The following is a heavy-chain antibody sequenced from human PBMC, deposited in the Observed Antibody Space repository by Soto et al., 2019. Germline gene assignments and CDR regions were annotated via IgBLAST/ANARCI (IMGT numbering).Heavy chain of an antibody. Sequence: GASVKVSCKASGGTFSSYAISWVRQAPGQGLEWMGGIIPIFGTANYAQKFQGRVTITADESTSTAYMELSSLRSEDTAVYYCASLSYYGSGSYVDYWGQGTLVTVSS. D-gene: IGHD3-10*01. CDR1: GGTFSSYA. J-gene: IGHJ4*02. CDR3: ASLSYYGSGSYVDY. V-gene: IGHV1-69*13. CDR2: IIPIFGTA.